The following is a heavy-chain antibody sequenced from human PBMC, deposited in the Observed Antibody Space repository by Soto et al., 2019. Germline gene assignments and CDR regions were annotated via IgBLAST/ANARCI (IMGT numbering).Heavy chain of an antibody. D-gene: IGHD3-22*01. CDR3: ARGLNYYYDSSGYYLP. V-gene: IGHV4-59*08. CDR1: GGSISSYY. J-gene: IGHJ5*02. Sequence: SETLSLTCPVSGGSISSYYWSWIRQPPGKGLEWIGYIYYSGSTNYNPSLKSRVTISVDTSKNQFSLKLSSVTATDTAVYYCARGLNYYYDSSGYYLPWGQGTLVTVS. CDR2: IYYSGST.